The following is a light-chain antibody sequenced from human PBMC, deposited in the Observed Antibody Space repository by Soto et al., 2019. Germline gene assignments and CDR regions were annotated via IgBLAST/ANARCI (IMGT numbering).Light chain of an antibody. V-gene: IGKV3D-20*02. Sequence: EIVLTQSPGTLSLSPGERATLSCRASQSVSSSYLAWYQQKPGQAPRLLIYGASSRATGIPDRFSGNGSGTDFTLTISSLEPEDFAVYYCQYRSNWPPYTFGQGTKVDIK. CDR1: QSVSSSY. CDR3: QYRSNWPPYT. CDR2: GAS. J-gene: IGKJ2*01.